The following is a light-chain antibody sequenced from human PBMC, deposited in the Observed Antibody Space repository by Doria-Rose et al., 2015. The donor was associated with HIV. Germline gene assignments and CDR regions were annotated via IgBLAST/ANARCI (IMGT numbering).Light chain of an antibody. CDR1: QSFSSTY. CDR2: DGS. CDR3: HQYGTSWT. V-gene: IGKV3-20*01. Sequence: TQSPGTLSLSPGERATLSCRASQSFSSTYLAWYQQEPGQAPSLLIYDGSTRATGIPDRFSASGSGTDFTLTINRLEPEDFALYYCHQYGTSWTFGQETKVEI. J-gene: IGKJ1*01.